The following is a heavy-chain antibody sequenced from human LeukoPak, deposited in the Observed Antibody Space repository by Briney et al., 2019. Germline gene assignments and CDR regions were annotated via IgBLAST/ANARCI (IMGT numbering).Heavy chain of an antibody. D-gene: IGHD3-3*01. Sequence: GGSLRLSCAAAGFTFSNYAMTWVRQAPGKGLEWVSSISGSGGSTYYADSVKGRFTISRDNSKNTLYLQMYSLRAEDTAVYYCAKAPAGWSGYYMDYWGQGTLVTVSS. CDR2: ISGSGGST. J-gene: IGHJ4*02. CDR1: GFTFSNYA. CDR3: AKAPAGWSGYYMDY. V-gene: IGHV3-23*01.